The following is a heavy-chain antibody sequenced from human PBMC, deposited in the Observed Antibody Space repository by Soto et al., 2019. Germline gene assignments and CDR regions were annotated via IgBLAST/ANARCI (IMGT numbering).Heavy chain of an antibody. Sequence: QEQLVQSGAEVKKPGASVKLSCKASGYTFTSHYIHWVRQAPGQGLEWMGIINPSGGSTSYAQKFQGRVTMTSDTSTSTVYMELSSLGSEDTAVYYCARVGISARPLGLLGFDYWGQGTLVTVSS. J-gene: IGHJ4*02. CDR1: GYTFTSHY. CDR2: INPSGGST. V-gene: IGHV1-46*01. D-gene: IGHD6-6*01. CDR3: ARVGISARPLGLLGFDY.